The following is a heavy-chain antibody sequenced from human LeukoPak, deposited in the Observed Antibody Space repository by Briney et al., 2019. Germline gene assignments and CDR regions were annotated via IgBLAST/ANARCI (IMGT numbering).Heavy chain of an antibody. CDR2: LSDSGVYT. CDR1: GFTFSNYA. Sequence: QAGGSLRLSCAASGFTFSNYAMTWVRQAPGKGLEWVSILSDSGVYTYYADSVKGRFTISGDNSNNMLYLQMNSLRAEDTAVYYCAKKAHYDAYAKYFDYWGQGTLVTVSS. CDR3: AKKAHYDAYAKYFDY. J-gene: IGHJ4*02. V-gene: IGHV3-23*01. D-gene: IGHD4-17*01.